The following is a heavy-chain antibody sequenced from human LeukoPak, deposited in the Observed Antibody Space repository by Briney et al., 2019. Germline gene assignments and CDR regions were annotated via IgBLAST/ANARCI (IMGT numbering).Heavy chain of an antibody. V-gene: IGHV3-15*01. D-gene: IGHD3-22*01. CDR2: IKSKSDGGTT. CDR3: TTFTYYYHNSGDDF. Sequence: GGSLRLSCAASGFTFNNAWMSWVRQAPGKGLEWVGHIKSKSDGGTTDYAAPVKGRFTISRDDSRNTLYLQMSSLKTEDTAVYYCTTFTYYYHNSGDDFWGQGTLVTVSS. CDR1: GFTFNNAW. J-gene: IGHJ4*02.